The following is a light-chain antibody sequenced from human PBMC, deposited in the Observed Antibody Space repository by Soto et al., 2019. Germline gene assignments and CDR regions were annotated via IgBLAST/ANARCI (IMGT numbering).Light chain of an antibody. CDR1: QSVSSY. CDR3: QQFSSYPLT. CDR2: GAS. J-gene: IGKJ4*01. Sequence: EIVLTQSPATLSLSPWERATLSCRASQSVSSYLAWYQQKPGQAPRLLIYGASSRATGIPDRFSGSGSGTDFTLTISRLEPEDFAVYYCQQFSSYPLTFGGGTKVDIK. V-gene: IGKV3-20*01.